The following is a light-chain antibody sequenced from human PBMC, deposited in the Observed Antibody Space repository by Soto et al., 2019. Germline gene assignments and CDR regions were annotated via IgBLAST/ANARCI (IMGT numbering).Light chain of an antibody. CDR3: AGWAVSRTGNVV. CDR1: SSNIGSNT. CDR2: SNN. Sequence: QSVLTQPPSASGTPGQRVTISCSGSSSNIGSNTVNWYQQLPGTAPKLLIYSNNQRPSGVPDRFSGSKSGTSDSLAISVLQSDDEADYYCAGWAVSRTGNVVFGGGTKLTVL. J-gene: IGLJ2*01. V-gene: IGLV1-44*01.